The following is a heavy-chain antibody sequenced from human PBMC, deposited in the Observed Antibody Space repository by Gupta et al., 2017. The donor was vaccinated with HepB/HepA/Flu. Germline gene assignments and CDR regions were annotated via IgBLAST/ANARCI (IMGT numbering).Heavy chain of an antibody. CDR2: VYWNDDK. D-gene: IGHD2-2*01. V-gene: IGHV2-5*01. J-gene: IGHJ4*02. Sequence: QISLNESGPTLAKPTQTLSLTCTFSGFSRSTRGVGVGWIRQPPGKALVWLALVYWNDDKGDSRSLKSRLNITKGTSKNQVVLTMTNIDPEDTATYYCALTALEDSVVVPGQFGDWGQGTLVTVSS. CDR1: GFSRSTRGVG. CDR3: ALTALEDSVVVPGQFGD.